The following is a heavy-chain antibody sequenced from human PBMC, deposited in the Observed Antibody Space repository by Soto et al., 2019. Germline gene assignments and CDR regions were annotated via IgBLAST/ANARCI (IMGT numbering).Heavy chain of an antibody. V-gene: IGHV4-30-4*01. CDR2: IYHSGST. CDR1: GDSINRVDHY. Sequence: QLQLQESGPGLVSPSHTLSLTCTVSGDSINRVDHYWSSIRQPPGKGLEWMGYIYHSGSTHYNPSLNSRLTIAIVTSTNRFSLNLTSVTAADTAVYFCARLRWETENNWFDPWGQGALVTVSS. J-gene: IGHJ5*02. D-gene: IGHD1-26*01. CDR3: ARLRWETENNWFDP.